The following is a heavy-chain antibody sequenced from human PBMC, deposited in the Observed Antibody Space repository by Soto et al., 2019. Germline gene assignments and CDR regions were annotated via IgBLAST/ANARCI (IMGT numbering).Heavy chain of an antibody. CDR2: ISAYNGNT. V-gene: IGHV1-18*01. J-gene: IGHJ4*02. CDR1: GYTFTSYG. D-gene: IGHD3-22*01. CDR3: ARGRYSYDSGYRHYLDY. Sequence: QVQLVQSGAEVKKPGASVKVSCKTSGYTFTSYGISWVRQAPGQGLEWMGWISAYNGNTDYPQKVQGRVTMTTDTSPSTAYMELMSLRSDDTAVYYCARGRYSYDSGYRHYLDYWGQGTLVTVSS.